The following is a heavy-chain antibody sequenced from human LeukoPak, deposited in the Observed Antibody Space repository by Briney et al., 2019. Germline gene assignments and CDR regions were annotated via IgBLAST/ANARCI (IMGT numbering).Heavy chain of an antibody. J-gene: IGHJ4*02. CDR2: ISSSSIYI. V-gene: IGHV3-21*06. CDR3: AREEGGKLGIDYYFDY. D-gene: IGHD7-27*01. Sequence: GGSLRLSCAASGFTLSSYSMNWVRQAPGKGLEWVSSISSSSIYIYYADSVKGRFTISRDNAKNSLYLQMNSLRAEDTAMYYCAREEGGKLGIDYYFDYWGQGTLVTVSS. CDR1: GFTLSSYS.